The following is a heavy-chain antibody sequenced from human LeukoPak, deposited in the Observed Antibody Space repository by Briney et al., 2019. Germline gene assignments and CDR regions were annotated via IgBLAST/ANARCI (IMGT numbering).Heavy chain of an antibody. J-gene: IGHJ4*02. D-gene: IGHD3-10*01. V-gene: IGHV1-18*01. CDR1: GYTFTSYG. CDR2: ISAYNDNT. CDR3: ARDNDRYYGSGSYYNGYDY. Sequence: ASVKVSCKASGYTFTSYGISWVRQAPGQGLEWMGWISAYNDNTNYAQKLQGRVTMTTDTSTSTAYMELRSLRSDDTAVYYCARDNDRYYGSGSYYNGYDYWGQGTLVTVSS.